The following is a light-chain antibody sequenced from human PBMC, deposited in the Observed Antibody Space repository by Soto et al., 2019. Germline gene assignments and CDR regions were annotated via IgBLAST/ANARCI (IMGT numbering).Light chain of an antibody. CDR2: GAS. CDR3: XQDYNYPRT. Sequence: AIQMTQSPSSLSASVGDRVTITCRASQGIRTELGWYQQKPGKAPKLLIYGASTLQSGVPSRFSGSGSGTDFTLTXSSXQXXXXXXXXXXQDYNYPRTFGQGTKVEIK. V-gene: IGKV1-6*01. CDR1: QGIRTE. J-gene: IGKJ1*01.